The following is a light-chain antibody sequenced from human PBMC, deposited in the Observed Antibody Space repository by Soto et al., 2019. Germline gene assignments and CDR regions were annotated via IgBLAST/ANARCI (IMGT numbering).Light chain of an antibody. V-gene: IGLV2-14*01. CDR2: DVS. CDR1: SSDVGGYNY. J-gene: IGLJ1*01. Sequence: QSALTQPASVSGSPGQSITISCTGTSSDVGGYNYGSWYQQHPGKAPKLMIYDVSNRPSGVSNRFSGSKSGNTASLTISGLQAEDEADYYCSSYRSSSTLKYVFGTGTKLTVL. CDR3: SSYRSSSTLKYV.